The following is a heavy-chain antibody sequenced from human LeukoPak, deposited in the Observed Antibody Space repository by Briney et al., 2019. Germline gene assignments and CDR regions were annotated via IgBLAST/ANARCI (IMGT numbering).Heavy chain of an antibody. Sequence: GGSLRLSCAASGFTFSSHGMNWVRQAPGKGLEWVSGISGSGGRTYYADSVKGRFTISRDNSKNTLYLQMNSLRAEDTAVYYCAKEKIRDWYFDLWGRGTLVTVSS. J-gene: IGHJ2*01. V-gene: IGHV3-23*01. D-gene: IGHD3-16*01. CDR3: AKEKIRDWYFDL. CDR1: GFTFSSHG. CDR2: ISGSGGRT.